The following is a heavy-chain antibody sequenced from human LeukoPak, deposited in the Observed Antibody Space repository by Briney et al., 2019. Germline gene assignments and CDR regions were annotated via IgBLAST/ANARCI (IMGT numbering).Heavy chain of an antibody. V-gene: IGHV4-59*12. D-gene: IGHD3-22*01. Sequence: PSETLSLTCTVSGGSISSYYWSWIRQPPGKGLEWIGYIYYSGSTNYNPSLKSRVTISVDTSKNQFSLKLSSVTAADTAVYYCARRRRHYYDSSGYYASYFDYWGQGTLVTVSS. CDR3: ARRRRHYYDSSGYYASYFDY. CDR2: IYYSGST. J-gene: IGHJ4*02. CDR1: GGSISSYY.